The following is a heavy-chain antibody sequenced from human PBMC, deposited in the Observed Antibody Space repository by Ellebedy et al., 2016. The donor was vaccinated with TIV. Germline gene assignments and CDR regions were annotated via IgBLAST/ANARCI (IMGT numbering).Heavy chain of an antibody. Sequence: PGGSLRLSCAASGFTFSSYAMSWVRQAPGKGLEWVSAMSGSGGSTYYADSVKGRFTISRDNSKNTLYLQMNSLRAEDTDVYYCAKYRVRGVITVFDYWGQGTLVTVSS. CDR1: GFTFSSYA. D-gene: IGHD3-10*01. J-gene: IGHJ4*02. V-gene: IGHV3-23*01. CDR2: MSGSGGST. CDR3: AKYRVRGVITVFDY.